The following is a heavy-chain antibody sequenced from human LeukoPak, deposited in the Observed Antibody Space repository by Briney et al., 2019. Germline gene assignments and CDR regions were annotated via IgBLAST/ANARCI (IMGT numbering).Heavy chain of an antibody. CDR1: GLTISGSW. V-gene: IGHV3-74*01. Sequence: PGGSLRLSCVASGLTISGSWMHWVRHAPGKGLVWVSRINSDGSSTGYADSVKGRFTVSRDNARNTLYLQMSTLRAEDTAVYYCARGSSTWFDYWGQGTLVTVSS. CDR3: ARGSSTWFDY. D-gene: IGHD6-13*01. CDR2: INSDGSST. J-gene: IGHJ5*01.